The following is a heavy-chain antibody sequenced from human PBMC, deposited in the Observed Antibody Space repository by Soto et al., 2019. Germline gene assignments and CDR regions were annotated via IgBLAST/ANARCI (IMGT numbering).Heavy chain of an antibody. CDR3: ARRRGVDAFDI. CDR2: IYYSGST. V-gene: IGHV4-59*08. J-gene: IGHJ3*02. Sequence: SETLSLTCTVSGGSISSYYWSWIRQPPGKGLEWIGYIYYSGSTNYNPSLKSRVTISVDTSKNQFSLKLSSVTAADTAVYYCARRRGVDAFDIWGQGTMVTVSS. D-gene: IGHD2-15*01. CDR1: GGSISSYY.